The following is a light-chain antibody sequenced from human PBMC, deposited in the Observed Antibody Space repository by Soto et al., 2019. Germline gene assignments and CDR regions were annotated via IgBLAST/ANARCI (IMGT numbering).Light chain of an antibody. CDR1: QGINKF. CDR2: GAS. CDR3: QQLTNFRCT. Sequence: IQLTQSPSSLSASVGDRVTITCRASQGINKFLAWYQQRPGKAPQLLVYGASTLQSGVPSRFSGSGSGTDFTLTISSLQPEDCATYYCQQLTNFRCTFGQGTKLDIK. V-gene: IGKV1-9*01. J-gene: IGKJ2*02.